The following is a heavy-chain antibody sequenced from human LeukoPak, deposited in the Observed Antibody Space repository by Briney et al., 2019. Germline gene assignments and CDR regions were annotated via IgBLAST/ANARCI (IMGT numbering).Heavy chain of an antibody. J-gene: IGHJ6*03. CDR2: INHSGST. CDR3: ARGQYCSSTSCYRYYMDV. V-gene: IGHV4-34*01. CDR1: GGFFSGYY. D-gene: IGHD2-2*02. Sequence: SETLSLTCAVYGGFFSGYYWSWIRQPPGKGLEWIGEINHSGSTNYNPSLKSRVTISVDTSKNQFSLKLSSVTAADTAVYYCARGQYCSSTSCYRYYMDVWGKGTTVTVSS.